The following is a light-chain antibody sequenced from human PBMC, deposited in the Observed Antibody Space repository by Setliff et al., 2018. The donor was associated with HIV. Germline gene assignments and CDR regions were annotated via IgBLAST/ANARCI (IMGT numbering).Light chain of an antibody. CDR3: ASYTTTNTWV. J-gene: IGLJ3*02. CDR2: EVS. V-gene: IGLV2-14*01. Sequence: QSVLAQPASVSGSPGQSITFSCTGTSGDVGTYNYVTWYQHHPGKAPKLLIYEVSSRPSGVSNRFSGSKPGNTASLTISGLQAGDEADYYCASYTTTNTWVFGGGTK. CDR1: SGDVGTYNY.